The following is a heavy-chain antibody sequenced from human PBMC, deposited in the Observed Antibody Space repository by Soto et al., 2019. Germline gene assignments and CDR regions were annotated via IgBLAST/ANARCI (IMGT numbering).Heavy chain of an antibody. CDR1: GFTFSSYS. CDR3: ARGGLGIKTPDAFDI. Sequence: EVQLVESGGGLVKPGGSLRLSCAASGFTFSSYSMNWVRQAPGKGLEWVSSISSSSSYIYYADSVKGRFTISRDNAKNSLYLQMNSLRAEDTAVYYCARGGLGIKTPDAFDIWGQGTMVTVSS. V-gene: IGHV3-21*01. J-gene: IGHJ3*02. CDR2: ISSSSSYI. D-gene: IGHD3-9*01.